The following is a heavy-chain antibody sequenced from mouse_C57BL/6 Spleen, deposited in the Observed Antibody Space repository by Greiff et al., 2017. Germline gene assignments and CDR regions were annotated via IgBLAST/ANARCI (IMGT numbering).Heavy chain of an antibody. CDR2: IDPSDSYT. CDR1: GYTFTSYW. J-gene: IGHJ2*01. CDR3: ASTTTVGPDGCDY. D-gene: IGHD1-1*01. V-gene: IGHV1-50*01. Sequence: QVQLQQPGAELVKPGASVKLSCKASGYTFTSYWMQWVQQRPGQGLEWIGEIDPSDSYTYYNQTFKGKATLTVATSSSTAYMQRSSLTTEDSAVENGASTTTVGPDGCDYWGQGTTLTVSS.